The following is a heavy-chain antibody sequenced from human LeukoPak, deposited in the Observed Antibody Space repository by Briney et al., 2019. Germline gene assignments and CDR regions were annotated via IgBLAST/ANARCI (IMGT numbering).Heavy chain of an antibody. Sequence: SVKVSCKASGGTFSSYAISWVRQAPGQGLEWMGRIIPILGIANYAQKFQGRVTITADKSTGTAYMELSSLRSEDTAVYYCARYSDGGSSDYFDYWGQGTLVTVSS. CDR2: IIPILGIA. CDR1: GGTFSSYA. CDR3: ARYSDGGSSDYFDY. J-gene: IGHJ4*02. V-gene: IGHV1-69*04. D-gene: IGHD4-23*01.